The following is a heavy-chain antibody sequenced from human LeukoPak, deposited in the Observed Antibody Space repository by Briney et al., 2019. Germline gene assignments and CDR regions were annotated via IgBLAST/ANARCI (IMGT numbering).Heavy chain of an antibody. Sequence: PGGSLRLSCAASGFTFSSYSMNWVRQAPGKGLEWVSYISSSSSTIYYADSVKGRFTISRDNSKNTLYLQMNSLRAEDTAVYYCAKDPGWELLSYFDYWGQGTLVTVSS. V-gene: IGHV3-48*01. D-gene: IGHD1-26*01. CDR2: ISSSSSTI. CDR1: GFTFSSYS. J-gene: IGHJ4*02. CDR3: AKDPGWELLSYFDY.